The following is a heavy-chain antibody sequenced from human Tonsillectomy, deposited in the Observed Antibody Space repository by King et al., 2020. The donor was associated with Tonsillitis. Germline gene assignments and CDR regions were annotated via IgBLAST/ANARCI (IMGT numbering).Heavy chain of an antibody. D-gene: IGHD1-1*01. V-gene: IGHV1-18*01. CDR3: ARGRSGTRAAFDI. CDR2: ISGDNGNT. CDR1: GYNVISYG. J-gene: IGHJ3*02. Sequence: QLVQSGAEVEKPGASVKVSCKASGYNVISYGITWVRQAPGQGLEWMVWISGDNGNTNYVQKFQGRVTMTRDTSTSTVYMELRSLRSDDTAVYYCARGRSGTRAAFDIWGQGTMVTVSS.